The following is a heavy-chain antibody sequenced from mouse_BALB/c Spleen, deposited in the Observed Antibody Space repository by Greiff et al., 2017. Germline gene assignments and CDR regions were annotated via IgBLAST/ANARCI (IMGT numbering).Heavy chain of an antibody. V-gene: IGHV1S22*01. Sequence: LQQPGSELVRPGASVKLSCKASGYSFTSYWMHWGKQRHGQGLEWIGNIYLGSGSTNYNEKSKSKGTMTIDTSSSTAYMHLSILTSEDSAVYYCKRGAFITTATFAYWGQGTLVTVSA. CDR1: GYSFTSYW. CDR3: KRGAFITTATFAY. D-gene: IGHD1-2*01. J-gene: IGHJ3*01. CDR2: IYLGSGST.